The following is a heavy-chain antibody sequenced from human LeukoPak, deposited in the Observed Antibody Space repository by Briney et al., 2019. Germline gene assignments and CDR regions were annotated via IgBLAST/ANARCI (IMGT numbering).Heavy chain of an antibody. CDR2: ISYDGSNK. V-gene: IGHV3-30*04. CDR1: GFTFSSYA. CDR3: ARGSS. Sequence: GRSLRLSCAASGFTFSSYAMHWVRQAPGKGLAWVALISYDGSNKYYADSVKGRFTISRDNSKNTLYLQMNSMRAEDTAVYSCARGSSWGQGTLVTVSS. J-gene: IGHJ4*02.